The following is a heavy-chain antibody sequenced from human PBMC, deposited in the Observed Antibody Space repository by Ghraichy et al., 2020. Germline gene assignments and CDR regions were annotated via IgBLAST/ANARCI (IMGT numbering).Heavy chain of an antibody. CDR2: IGIADDT. CDR1: GFTCSDYD. D-gene: IGHD6-19*01. J-gene: IGHJ2*01. Sequence: GGSLRLSCAPSGFTCSDYDIHWVRQSTGKGLEWVSVIGIADDTYYSDPVKGRFTISRDDAKNSVYLQMNGLRLGDTAVYYCARAVAGTYFDLWGRGTLVTVSS. CDR3: ARAVAGTYFDL. V-gene: IGHV3-13*01.